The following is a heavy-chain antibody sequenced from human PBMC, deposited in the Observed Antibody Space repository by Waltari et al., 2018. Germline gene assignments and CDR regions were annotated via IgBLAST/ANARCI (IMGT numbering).Heavy chain of an antibody. CDR3: AALGAWGADNY. V-gene: IGHV3-7*02. CDR1: GLTFSTYW. J-gene: IGHJ4*02. CDR2: TNPDGSEK. D-gene: IGHD3-16*01. Sequence: EVHLVESGGALVQPGGSLRLSCAASGLTFSTYWMNWVRQAPGEGRGWGANTNPDGSEKRYVDPVKGRFTMSGDNSDNSLYQQMNNVGAEYAAVYYCAALGAWGADNYWGQGTLVTVSS.